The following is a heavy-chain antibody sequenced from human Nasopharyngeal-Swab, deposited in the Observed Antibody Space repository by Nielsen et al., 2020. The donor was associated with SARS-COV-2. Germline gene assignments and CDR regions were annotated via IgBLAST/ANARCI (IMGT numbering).Heavy chain of an antibody. CDR1: GFTFSSYS. CDR2: ISSSSSYI. J-gene: IGHJ5*02. V-gene: IGHV3-21*01. CDR3: ARRALEYNWLDP. Sequence: GESLKISCAASGFTFSSYSMNWVRQAPGKGLEWVSSISSSSSYIYYADSVKGRFTISRDNAKNSLYLQMNSLRAEDTAVYYCARRALEYNWLDPWGQGTLVTVSS.